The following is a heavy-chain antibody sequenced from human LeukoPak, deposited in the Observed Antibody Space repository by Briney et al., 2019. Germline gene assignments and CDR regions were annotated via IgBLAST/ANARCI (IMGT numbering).Heavy chain of an antibody. J-gene: IGHJ6*04. CDR1: GFTFSSYA. D-gene: IGHD2-2*01. CDR2: ISGSGGST. Sequence: PGGSLRLSCAASGFTFSSYAMSWVRQAPGKGLEWVSAISGSGGSTYYADSVKGRFTISRDNSKNTLYLQTNSLRAEDTAVYYCTAAANPRGYYYGMDVWGKGTTVTVSS. V-gene: IGHV3-23*01. CDR3: TAAANPRGYYYGMDV.